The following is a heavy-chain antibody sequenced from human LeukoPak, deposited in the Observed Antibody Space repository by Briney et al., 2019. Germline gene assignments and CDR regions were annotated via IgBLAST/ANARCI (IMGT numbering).Heavy chain of an antibody. V-gene: IGHV4-39*01. CDR1: GGSISSSSYY. J-gene: IGHJ4*02. D-gene: IGHD2-8*01. CDR2: IYYSGST. Sequence: PSETLSLTCTVSGGSISSSSYYWGWIRQPPGKGLEWIGSIYYSGSTYYNPSLKSRVTISVDTSKNQFSLKLSSVTAADTAVYYCARAFEYCTNGVCYMDNWGQGTLVTVSS. CDR3: ARAFEYCTNGVCYMDN.